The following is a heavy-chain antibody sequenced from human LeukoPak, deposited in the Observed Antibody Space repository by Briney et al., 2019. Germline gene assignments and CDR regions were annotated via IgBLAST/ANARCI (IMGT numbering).Heavy chain of an antibody. Sequence: QPGGYLRLSCAASGFTFSSYGMNWVRQAPGKGLEWISYISSSGSTIYYADSVKGRFTISRDNAKNSLYLQMNSLRAEDTAVYYCARFASIDYFDYWGQGTLVTVSS. V-gene: IGHV3-48*03. CDR1: GFTFSSYG. J-gene: IGHJ4*02. CDR3: ARFASIDYFDY. CDR2: ISSSGSTI. D-gene: IGHD5-12*01.